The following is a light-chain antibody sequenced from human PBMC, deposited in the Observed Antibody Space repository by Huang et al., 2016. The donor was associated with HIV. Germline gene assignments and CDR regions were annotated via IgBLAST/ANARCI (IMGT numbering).Light chain of an antibody. V-gene: IGKV3-15*01. Sequence: EIVMTQSPATLSVSPGERATLSCRASPSVAKHFAWYQQKPGQAPRLLIYGASPRATGIPARFSGRGSGTEFTLTISSLQSEDFAVYYCHHYSNWPPTWTFGQGTKVEIK. J-gene: IGKJ1*01. CDR3: HHYSNWPPTWT. CDR2: GAS. CDR1: PSVAKH.